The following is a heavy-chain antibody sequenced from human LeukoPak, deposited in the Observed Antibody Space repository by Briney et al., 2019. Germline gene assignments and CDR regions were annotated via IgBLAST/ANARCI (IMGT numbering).Heavy chain of an antibody. D-gene: IGHD6-19*01. V-gene: IGHV3-53*01. CDR3: ARDYSSGWYYFDY. CDR1: GFTVSSNY. Sequence: GGSLRLSCAASGFTVSSNYMSWVRQAPGKGLEWVSVIYSGGSTYYADSVKGRFTISRDNSKNTLYLQMNSLRAEDTAVYYCARDYSSGWYYFDYWGQGTLVTVSS. CDR2: IYSGGST. J-gene: IGHJ4*02.